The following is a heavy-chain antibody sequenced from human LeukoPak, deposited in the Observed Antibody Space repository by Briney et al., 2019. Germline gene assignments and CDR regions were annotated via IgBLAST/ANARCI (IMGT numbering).Heavy chain of an antibody. Sequence: SETLSLTCTVSGGSISSGDYYWSWIRQPPGKGLEWIGYIYYSGSTYYNPSLKSRVTILVDTSKNQFSLKLSSVTAADTAVYYCARVGDIVVVPAAIPFDPWGQGTLVTVSS. CDR3: ARVGDIVVVPAAIPFDP. J-gene: IGHJ5*02. V-gene: IGHV4-30-4*08. CDR1: GGSISSGDYY. CDR2: IYYSGST. D-gene: IGHD2-2*01.